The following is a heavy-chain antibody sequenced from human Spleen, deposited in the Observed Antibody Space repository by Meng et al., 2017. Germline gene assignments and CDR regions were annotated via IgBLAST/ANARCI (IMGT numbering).Heavy chain of an antibody. D-gene: IGHD1-26*01. CDR3: AREDAKIVGANY. V-gene: IGHV3-30*07. CDR2: ISYDESNK. J-gene: IGHJ4*02. CDR1: GFTFSNYA. Sequence: GESLKISCAASGFTFSNYAMHWVRQAPGKGLEWVAVISYDESNKYYADSVQGRFTISRDNSKNTLYLQMNSLRAEDTAVYYCAREDAKIVGANYWGQGTLVTVS.